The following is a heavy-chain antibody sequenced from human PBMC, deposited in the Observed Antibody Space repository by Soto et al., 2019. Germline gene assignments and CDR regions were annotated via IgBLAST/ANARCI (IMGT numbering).Heavy chain of an antibody. CDR2: FDPEDGET. CDR1: GYTLTELS. CDR3: ATAAYYYDSSGYLPGPFDY. Sequence: ASVKVSCKVSGYTLTELSMHWVRQAPGKGLEWMGGFDPEDGETIYAQKFQGRVTMTEDTSADTAYMELSSLRSEDTAVYYCATAAYYYDSSGYLPGPFDYWGQGTLVTVSS. J-gene: IGHJ4*02. D-gene: IGHD3-22*01. V-gene: IGHV1-24*01.